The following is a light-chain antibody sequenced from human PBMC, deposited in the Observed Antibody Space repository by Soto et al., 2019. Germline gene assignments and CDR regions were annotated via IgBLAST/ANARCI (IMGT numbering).Light chain of an antibody. Sequence: EIVMTQSPGTLSVSPGERATLSCRASQSVSSKLAWYQHKPGQAPRLLVYDASTWATGIPARFSGSGSGTDFTLTISSLQSEDSAVYYCQQYWRWPITFGQGTRLEIK. CDR1: QSVSSK. CDR2: DAS. J-gene: IGKJ5*01. V-gene: IGKV3-15*01. CDR3: QQYWRWPIT.